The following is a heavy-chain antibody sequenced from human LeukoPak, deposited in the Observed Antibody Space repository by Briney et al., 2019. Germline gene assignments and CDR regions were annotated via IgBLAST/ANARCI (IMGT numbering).Heavy chain of an antibody. CDR1: GFTFSSYE. J-gene: IGHJ4*02. CDR3: ARLLAYYDFWSGPNQDYYFDY. D-gene: IGHD3-3*01. CDR2: ISDSGSTK. V-gene: IGHV3-48*03. Sequence: GGSLRHSCAASGFTFSSYEMNWVRQAPGKGLEWVSYISDSGSTKSYADSVKGRFTISRDNAKNSLYLQMNSLRAEDTAVYYCARLLAYYDFWSGPNQDYYFDYWGQGTLVTVSS.